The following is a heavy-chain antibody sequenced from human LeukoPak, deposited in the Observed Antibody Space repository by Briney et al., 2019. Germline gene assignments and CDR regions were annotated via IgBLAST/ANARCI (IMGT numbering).Heavy chain of an antibody. V-gene: IGHV3-48*03. J-gene: IGHJ4*02. Sequence: GGSLRLSCAASGFTFSNYEMNWIRQAPGKGLEWISYISNSGNTKYYADSVKGRFSISRDNANSSVYLQMNNLRAEDTAVYYCAAVIDYWGQGTLVTVSS. CDR1: GFTFSNYE. CDR3: AAVIDY. CDR2: ISNSGNTK.